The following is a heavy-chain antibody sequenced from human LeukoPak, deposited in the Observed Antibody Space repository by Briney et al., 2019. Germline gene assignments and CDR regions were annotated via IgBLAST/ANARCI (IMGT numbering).Heavy chain of an antibody. Sequence: PGGSLRLPCAASGFTFSGYAMNWVRQAPGKGLEWVSYISTGSTTIYYADSVQGRFTISRDNARNSLYLQMNSLRVEDTAVYYCARGPYTNGHYFDYWGQGTLATVSS. D-gene: IGHD2-8*01. CDR2: ISTGSTTI. CDR3: ARGPYTNGHYFDY. V-gene: IGHV3-48*04. CDR1: GFTFSGYA. J-gene: IGHJ4*02.